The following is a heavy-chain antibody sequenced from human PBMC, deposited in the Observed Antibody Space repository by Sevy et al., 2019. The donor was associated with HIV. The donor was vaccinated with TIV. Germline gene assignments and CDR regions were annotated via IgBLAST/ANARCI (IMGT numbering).Heavy chain of an antibody. V-gene: IGHV3-7*01. Sequence: GSLRLSREVSGFTFSNFWMTWVRQSPGKGLEWVAYINQDERHINLLDSVRGRFTISRDNAKNSLYLQMDSLRAEDTAIYYCARDPDWGALDRWGQGTLVTVSS. D-gene: IGHD7-27*01. J-gene: IGHJ5*02. CDR1: GFTFSNFW. CDR3: ARDPDWGALDR. CDR2: INQDERHI.